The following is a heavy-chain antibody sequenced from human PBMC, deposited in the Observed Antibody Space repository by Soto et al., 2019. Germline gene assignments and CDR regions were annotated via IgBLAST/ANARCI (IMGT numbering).Heavy chain of an antibody. J-gene: IGHJ4*02. CDR1: GFTFSSYS. Sequence: GGSLRLSCAASGFTFSSYSMNWVRQAPGKGLEWVSSISSSSSYIYYADSVKGRFTISRDNAKNSLYLQMNSLRAEDTAVYYFARGYDSSGYYSDYFDYWGQGTLVTVSS. CDR3: ARGYDSSGYYSDYFDY. CDR2: ISSSSSYI. D-gene: IGHD3-22*01. V-gene: IGHV3-21*01.